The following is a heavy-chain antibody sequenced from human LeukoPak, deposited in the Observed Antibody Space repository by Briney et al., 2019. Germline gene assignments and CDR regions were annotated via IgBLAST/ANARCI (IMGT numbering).Heavy chain of an antibody. D-gene: IGHD2-15*01. CDR1: GGSINNYY. J-gene: IGHJ3*02. CDR3: ARGRYCSADICSGGDAFDI. CDR2: IYTRGST. Sequence: SETLSLTCTVSGGSINNYYWSWIRQPAGKGLEWIGRIYTRGSTNYNPSLKSRVTMSVDTSKNQFSLKLSSVTAADTAVYYCARGRYCSADICSGGDAFDIWGQGTMVSVSS. V-gene: IGHV4-4*07.